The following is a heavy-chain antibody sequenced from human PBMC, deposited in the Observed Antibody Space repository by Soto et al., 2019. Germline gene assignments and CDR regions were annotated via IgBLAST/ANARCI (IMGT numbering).Heavy chain of an antibody. V-gene: IGHV3-33*01. Sequence: QVQLVESGGGVVKPGRSLRLSCAASGFTFSSYGMHWVRQAPGKGLEWVAVIWYDGSNKYYADSVKGRFTISRDNSKNTLYLQMNSLRAEDTAVYYCASGYYGSGSYPGAFDIWGQGTMVTVSS. J-gene: IGHJ3*02. CDR3: ASGYYGSGSYPGAFDI. CDR2: IWYDGSNK. D-gene: IGHD3-10*01. CDR1: GFTFSSYG.